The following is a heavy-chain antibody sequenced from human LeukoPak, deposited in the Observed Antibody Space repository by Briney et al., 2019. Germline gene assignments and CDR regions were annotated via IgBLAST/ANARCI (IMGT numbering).Heavy chain of an antibody. D-gene: IGHD3-22*01. CDR1: RYTFKNYA. CDR3: AKVDRYDPRGCMDY. CDR2: ISWNSGSI. V-gene: IGHV3-9*03. Sequence: GGSLRLSCAASRYTFKNYAMNWVRQAPGKGLEWVSGISWNSGSIGYADSVKGRFTISRDNAKNSLYLQMNSLRAQDMAWYYVAKVDRYDPRGCMDYWGEGTLVTVSS. J-gene: IGHJ4*02.